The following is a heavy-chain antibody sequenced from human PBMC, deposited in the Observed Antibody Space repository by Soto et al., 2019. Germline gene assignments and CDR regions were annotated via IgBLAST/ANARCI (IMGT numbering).Heavy chain of an antibody. CDR2: ISWNSGSI. J-gene: IGHJ3*02. CDR3: AKDLRLPGAATSAFDI. V-gene: IGHV3-9*01. Sequence: EVQLVESGGGLVQPGRSLRLSCAASGFTFDDYAMHWVRQAPGKGLEWVSGISWNSGSIGYVDSVKGRFTISRDNAKNSLYLQMNSLRAEDTALYYCAKDLRLPGAATSAFDIWGQGTMVTVSS. D-gene: IGHD2-15*01. CDR1: GFTFDDYA.